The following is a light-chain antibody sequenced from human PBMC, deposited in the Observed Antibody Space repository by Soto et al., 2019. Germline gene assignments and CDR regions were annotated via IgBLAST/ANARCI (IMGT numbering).Light chain of an antibody. J-gene: IGKJ2*01. V-gene: IGKV3-20*01. CDR1: QRVSATY. CDR2: GAS. CDR3: QQYVSSPMYT. Sequence: EIVLTQSPGTLSLSPGERATLSCRASQRVSATYLACFQQKPGQAPRLLIYGASNRATGIPDRFTGSGSGTDFTLTISRLEPEDFAVYFCQQYVSSPMYTFGQGTKLEIK.